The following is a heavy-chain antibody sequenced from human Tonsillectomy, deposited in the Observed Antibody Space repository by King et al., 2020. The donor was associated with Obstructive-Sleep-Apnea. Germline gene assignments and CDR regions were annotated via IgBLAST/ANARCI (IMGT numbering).Heavy chain of an antibody. CDR1: RFTFDNYA. CDR2: ISWNSGSI. CDR3: AKDLSSGWYRGADY. J-gene: IGHJ4*02. Sequence: VQLVESGGGLVQPGRSLRLSCAASRFTFDNYAMHWVRQAPGKGLEWVSGISWNSGSIGYADSVKGRFTISRDNARNFLYLQMNSLRAEDTALYYCAKDLSSGWYRGADYWGQGTLVTVSS. D-gene: IGHD6-19*01. V-gene: IGHV3-9*01.